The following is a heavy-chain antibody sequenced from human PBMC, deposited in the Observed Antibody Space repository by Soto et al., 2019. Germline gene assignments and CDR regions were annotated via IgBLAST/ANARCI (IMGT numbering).Heavy chain of an antibody. D-gene: IGHD2-2*01. CDR3: ARGQGYCSSTSCRYYFDY. CDR2: ISSSSTYI. Sequence: EVQLVESGGGLVNPGGSLRLSCAASGFTFSSYSKNWVRQAPGKGLEWVSSISSSSTYIYYADSVKGRFTISRDNAKNSLYLQMNSLRAEDTAVYFWARGQGYCSSTSCRYYFDYWGQGTLVTVSS. V-gene: IGHV3-21*01. J-gene: IGHJ4*02. CDR1: GFTFSSYS.